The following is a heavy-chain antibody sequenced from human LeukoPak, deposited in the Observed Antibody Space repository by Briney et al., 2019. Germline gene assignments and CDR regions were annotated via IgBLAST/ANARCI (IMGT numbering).Heavy chain of an antibody. CDR2: IYYSGST. D-gene: IGHD6-19*01. CDR3: AREGKLTGYFGGLGFNY. CDR1: GGSISSGSYY. V-gene: IGHV4-61*01. Sequence: SQTLSLTCTVSGGSISSGSYYWSWVRQPPGKGPEWIGNIYYSGSTIYNPSLKSRVTMSVDTSKNQFSLNLTSVTAADTAVYYCAREGKLTGYFGGLGFNYWGQGTLVTVSS. J-gene: IGHJ4*02.